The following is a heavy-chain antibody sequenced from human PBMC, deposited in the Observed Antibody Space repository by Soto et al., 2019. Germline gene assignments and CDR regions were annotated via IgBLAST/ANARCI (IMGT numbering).Heavy chain of an antibody. J-gene: IGHJ5*02. V-gene: IGHV3-48*01. CDR3: ARYSSSWFDP. CDR2: ISSSSSVI. Sequence: PGGSLRHSCATSGFILSDCAMNWVRQAPGKGLEWVSYISSSSSVIDYADSVKGRFTVSRDNARNSLYLQMNSLRAEDTAVYYCARYSSSWFDPWGQGTLVTVSS. D-gene: IGHD6-6*01. CDR1: GFILSDCA.